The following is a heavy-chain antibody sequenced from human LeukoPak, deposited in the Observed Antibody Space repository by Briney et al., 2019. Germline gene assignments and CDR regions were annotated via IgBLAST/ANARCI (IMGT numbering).Heavy chain of an antibody. CDR2: ISSESTHI. D-gene: IGHD3-3*02. CDR3: ARDSISSPYSFDY. J-gene: IGHJ4*02. V-gene: IGHV3-21*01. CDR1: GFTLSAHS. Sequence: GGSLRLSCEASGFTLSAHSMDWVRQAPGKGLEWFASISSESTHIYYPDSLKGRFTVSRDNAKNSLYLQINSLRAEDTAVYYCARDSISSPYSFDYWGQGTLVTVSS.